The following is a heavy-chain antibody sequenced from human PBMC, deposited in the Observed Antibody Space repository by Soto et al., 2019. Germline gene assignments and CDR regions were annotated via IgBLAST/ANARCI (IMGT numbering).Heavy chain of an antibody. CDR1: LSFSYRGMC. Sequence: LSFSYRGMCVSWIRQPPGKALEWLALIDWDDDKYYSTSLKTRLTISKDTSKNQVVLTMTNMDPVDTATYYCARNGKSSSWYGSSFGYWGQGTLVTVSS. J-gene: IGHJ4*02. CDR2: IDWDDDK. CDR3: ARNGKSSSWYGSSFGY. D-gene: IGHD6-13*01. V-gene: IGHV2-70*01.